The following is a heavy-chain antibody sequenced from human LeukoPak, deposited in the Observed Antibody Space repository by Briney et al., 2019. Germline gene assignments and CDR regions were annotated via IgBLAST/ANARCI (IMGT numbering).Heavy chain of an antibody. CDR2: INHSGST. V-gene: IGHV4-34*01. CDR1: GGSISSHY. J-gene: IGHJ6*02. CDR3: ARSERFSSWDYGMDV. D-gene: IGHD6-13*01. Sequence: SETLSLTCTVSGGSISSHYWSWIRQPPGKGLEWIGEINHSGSTNYNPTLKSRVTISVDTSKNQFSLKLSSVTAADTAVYYCARSERFSSWDYGMDVWGQGTTVTVSS.